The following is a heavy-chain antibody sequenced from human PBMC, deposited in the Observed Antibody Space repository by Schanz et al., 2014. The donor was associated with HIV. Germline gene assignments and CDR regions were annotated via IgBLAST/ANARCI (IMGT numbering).Heavy chain of an antibody. CDR2: ISYDGTKK. D-gene: IGHD3-16*01. CDR3: AKDGGSRGRRRGMDA. CDR1: AFNFDSYG. V-gene: IGHV3-30*18. Sequence: QVQLVESGGGVVQPGRSLRLSCVASAFNFDSYGMHWVRQAPGKGLEWVAVISYDGTKKHYADSVKGRFTISRDNSKNTLYLQINSLRIDDTAVYYCAKDGGSRGRRRGMDAWGQGTTVTVSS. J-gene: IGHJ6*02.